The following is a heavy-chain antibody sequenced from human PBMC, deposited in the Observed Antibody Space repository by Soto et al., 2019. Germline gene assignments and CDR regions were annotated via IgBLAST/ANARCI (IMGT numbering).Heavy chain of an antibody. J-gene: IGHJ4*02. CDR3: ARGPYAGSFDY. Sequence: QVQLVQSGTEVKKPGASVKVSCKAFAYTFTTFGITWVRQAPGQGLEWMGWISPHNGNTNYAQKVQGRVTMTTDTSPSTAYMELSSLRSDDTAVYYCARGPYAGSFDYWGQGALVTVSS. D-gene: IGHD3-16*01. CDR2: ISPHNGNT. V-gene: IGHV1-18*01. CDR1: AYTFTTFG.